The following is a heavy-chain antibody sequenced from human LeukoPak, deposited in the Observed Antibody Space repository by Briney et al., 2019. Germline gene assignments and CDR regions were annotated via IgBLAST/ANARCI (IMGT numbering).Heavy chain of an antibody. CDR1: GFTFSSHS. CDR2: ISSSSSYI. J-gene: IGHJ4*02. D-gene: IGHD4-17*01. CDR3: ARENGVRGTTVNY. V-gene: IGHV3-21*01. Sequence: GGSLRLSCAASGFTFSSHSMNWVRQAPGKGLEWVSSISSSSSYIYYADSVKGRFTISRDNAKNSLYLQMNSLRAEDTAVYYCARENGVRGTTVNYWGQGTLVTVSS.